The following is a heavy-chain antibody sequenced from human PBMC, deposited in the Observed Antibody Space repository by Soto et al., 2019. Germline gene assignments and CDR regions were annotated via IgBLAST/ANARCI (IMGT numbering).Heavy chain of an antibody. CDR1: GGTFSSYA. J-gene: IGHJ4*02. D-gene: IGHD3-22*01. CDR3: ARVRYYYDSSGEKDFDY. Sequence: QVQLVQSGAEVKKPGSSVKVSCKASGGTFSSYAISWVRQAPGQGLEWMGGIIPIFGTANYAQKFQGRVTITADESTSRAYMELSSLRAEDTAVYYCARVRYYYDSSGEKDFDYWGQGTLVTVSS. CDR2: IIPIFGTA. V-gene: IGHV1-69*12.